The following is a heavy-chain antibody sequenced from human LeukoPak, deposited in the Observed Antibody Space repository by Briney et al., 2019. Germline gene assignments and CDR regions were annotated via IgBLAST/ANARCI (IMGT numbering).Heavy chain of an antibody. D-gene: IGHD6-19*01. Sequence: GAAVKVSCKTSGYTFTSYGISWVRQAPGHGLEWVGWISTYNGNTNYAQNLQGRVIMTTDTSTSTAYMELRSLRSDDTAVYYCVRDTYNSGWCSDYWGQGTLVTVSS. J-gene: IGHJ4*02. V-gene: IGHV1-18*01. CDR1: GYTFTSYG. CDR3: VRDTYNSGWCSDY. CDR2: ISTYNGNT.